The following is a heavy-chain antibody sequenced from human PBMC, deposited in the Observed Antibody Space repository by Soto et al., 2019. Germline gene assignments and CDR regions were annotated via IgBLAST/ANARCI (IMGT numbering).Heavy chain of an antibody. D-gene: IGHD3-16*01. V-gene: IGHV4-39*01. CDR1: GGSISSSSYY. CDR2: IYYSGST. J-gene: IGHJ6*02. Sequence: PSETLSLTCTVSGGSISSSSYYWGWIRQPPGKGLEWIGSIYYSGSTSYNPSLKSRVTISVDTSKNQFSLKLSSVTAADTAVYYCARWPRTGGGYYYYGMDVWGQGTTVTVSS. CDR3: ARWPRTGGGYYYYGMDV.